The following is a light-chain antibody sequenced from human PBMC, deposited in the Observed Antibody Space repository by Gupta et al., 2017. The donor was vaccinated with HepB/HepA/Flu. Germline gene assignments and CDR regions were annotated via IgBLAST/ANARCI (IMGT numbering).Light chain of an antibody. CDR2: DVT. CDR1: SSDVGAYNY. CDR3: SSYASSTNYV. J-gene: IGLJ1*01. Sequence: QPALPQPASASGSPARPTTTFCSGTSSDVGAYNYVFWYQQHPGKAPQIMIYDVTERPSGVANRFSGSKSGNTASLTISDLQAEDEADYFCSSYASSTNYVFGTGTKVTVL. V-gene: IGLV2-14*01.